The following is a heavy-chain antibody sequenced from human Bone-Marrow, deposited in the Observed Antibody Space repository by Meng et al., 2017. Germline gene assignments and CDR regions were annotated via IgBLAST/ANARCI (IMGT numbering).Heavy chain of an antibody. CDR2: IYYSGST. D-gene: IGHD1-26*01. CDR1: GGSISSGGYY. Sequence: QVQLQESGPGLVKPSQTLSLTCTVSGGSISSGGYYWNWIRQHPGKGLELIGYIYYSGSTYYNPSLKSRITISVDTSKNHFSLKLSSVTAADTAVYYCASLYGVVGASWFDPWGQGTLVTVSS. V-gene: IGHV4-31*03. CDR3: ASLYGVVGASWFDP. J-gene: IGHJ5*02.